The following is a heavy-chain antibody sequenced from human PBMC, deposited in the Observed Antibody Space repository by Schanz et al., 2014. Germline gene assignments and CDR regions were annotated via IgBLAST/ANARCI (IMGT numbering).Heavy chain of an antibody. Sequence: QVQLVQSGAEVKKPGSSMKVSCKASGGTFSTYPINWLRQAPGQGLEWMGRIIPILGIANYAQKFQGRVTITADKSTFSAYMNVISLRSEDTAVYYCASSGAGYSSNWDFDYWGQGTLVTVSS. CDR3: ASSGAGYSSNWDFDY. D-gene: IGHD6-13*01. CDR1: GGTFSTYP. J-gene: IGHJ4*02. V-gene: IGHV1-69*02. CDR2: IIPILGIA.